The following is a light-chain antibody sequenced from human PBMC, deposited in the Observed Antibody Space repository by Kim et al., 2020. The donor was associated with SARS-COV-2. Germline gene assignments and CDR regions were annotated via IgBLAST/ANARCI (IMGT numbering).Light chain of an antibody. CDR1: QSVSSN. Sequence: EIVMTQSPATLSVSPGERATLSCRASQSVSSNFAWYQQKPGQPPRLLIHTISIRATGIPARFSGSVSGTDFTLTISSLLSEDFAVYYCQQYNNWPWTFGQGTKVEIK. CDR2: TIS. CDR3: QQYNNWPWT. J-gene: IGKJ1*01. V-gene: IGKV3-15*01.